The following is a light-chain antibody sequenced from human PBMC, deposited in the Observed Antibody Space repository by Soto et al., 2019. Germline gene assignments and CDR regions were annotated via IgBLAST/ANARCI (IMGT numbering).Light chain of an antibody. V-gene: IGLV2-14*01. CDR2: EDI. CDR1: SSDVGGYNY. Sequence: QSALTQPAAVSGSPGQSITISCTGTSSDVGGYNYVSWYQQQSGKAPKLIIYEDISRPSGVSNRFSGSKSGNTASLTISGLQAEDEADYSCSSYTSSSLYIFGTGTKVTVL. CDR3: SSYTSSSLYI. J-gene: IGLJ1*01.